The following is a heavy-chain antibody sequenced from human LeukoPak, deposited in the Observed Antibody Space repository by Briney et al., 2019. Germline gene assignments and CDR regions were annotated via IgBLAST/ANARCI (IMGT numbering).Heavy chain of an antibody. V-gene: IGHV4-34*01. J-gene: IGHJ4*02. Sequence: SETLSLTCAVSGGPFSGYFWSWIRQSSGKGLEWIGEIHNSGTTNYNPSLNSRVTISEDMSKNQFYLNLSSVTAADTAVYYCARRYYYNLGSFPFDFWGQGTLVTVSS. CDR1: GGPFSGYF. CDR2: IHNSGTT. CDR3: ARRYYYNLGSFPFDF. D-gene: IGHD3-10*01.